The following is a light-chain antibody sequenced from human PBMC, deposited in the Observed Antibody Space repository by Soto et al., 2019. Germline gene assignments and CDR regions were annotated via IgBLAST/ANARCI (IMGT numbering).Light chain of an antibody. J-gene: IGLJ2*01. CDR3: QSYDSSLSVV. Sequence: QSVLTQPPSVSGAPGPRVTISCTRSSSNIGAGYDVHWYQQLPGTAPKLLIYGNSNRPSGVPDRFSGSKSGTSASLAITGLQAEDEADYYCQSYDSSLSVVFGGGTKLTVL. CDR1: SSNIGAGYD. V-gene: IGLV1-40*01. CDR2: GNS.